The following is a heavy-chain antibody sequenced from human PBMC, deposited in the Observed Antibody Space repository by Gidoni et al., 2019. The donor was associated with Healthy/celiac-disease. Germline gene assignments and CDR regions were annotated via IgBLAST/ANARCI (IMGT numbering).Heavy chain of an antibody. D-gene: IGHD2-2*01. J-gene: IGHJ4*02. CDR1: GSTFEDYA. V-gene: IGHV3-9*01. CDR3: AKDIPKEYCSGTSCYSHQPGPFDY. Sequence: EVQLVESGGGLVQPGRSLRLSCASPGSTFEDYAMPWSWQPPWKGLEWVSGISWNSGSIGYADYVKGRFTISGDNAKNSLYLQMNSLRAEDTALYYCAKDIPKEYCSGTSCYSHQPGPFDYWGQGTLVTVSS. CDR2: ISWNSGSI.